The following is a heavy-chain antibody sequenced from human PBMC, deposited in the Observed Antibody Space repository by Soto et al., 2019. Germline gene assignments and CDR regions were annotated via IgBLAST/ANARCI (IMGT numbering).Heavy chain of an antibody. CDR1: GDSISSYY. Sequence: QVLLQESGPGLVKPSETLSLSCTVSGDSISSYYWGWIRQPPGKEMEWIGYVSPIWGSAYNPSLQSRVAISLDTSKSQFSLQLTSVTATDTAVYYCARQGFGAIHGLVDVWGQGTTVTVSS. CDR3: ARQGFGAIHGLVDV. CDR2: VSPIWGS. D-gene: IGHD3-10*01. J-gene: IGHJ6*02. V-gene: IGHV4-59*08.